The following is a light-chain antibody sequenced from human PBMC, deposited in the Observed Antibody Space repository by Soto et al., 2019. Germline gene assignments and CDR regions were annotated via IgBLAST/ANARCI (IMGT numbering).Light chain of an antibody. V-gene: IGLV1-40*01. J-gene: IGLJ2*01. CDR3: LSFDSSLSVV. CDR2: GNT. CDR1: SSNIGAGYD. Sequence: QSVLTQPPSVSGAPGQRVTISCTGSSSNIGAGYDVHWYQQLQGRALKLRIYGNTNRPSGVPDRFSGSKSGTSASLAITGLQAEDEADYYCLSFDSSLSVVFGGGTQLTVL.